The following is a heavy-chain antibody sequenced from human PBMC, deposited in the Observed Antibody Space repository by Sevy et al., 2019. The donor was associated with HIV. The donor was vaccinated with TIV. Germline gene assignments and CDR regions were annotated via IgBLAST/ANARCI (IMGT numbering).Heavy chain of an antibody. D-gene: IGHD3-22*01. Sequence: GGSLRLSCAASGFSFSNYAMSWVRQAPGKGLEWVSAISGSGGSTYYADSVKGRFTISRDNSKNTLYLQMNSLRAEDTAVYYCAKDHRPYYYDSSGYYVDYWGQGTLVTVSS. CDR1: GFSFSNYA. CDR3: AKDHRPYYYDSSGYYVDY. CDR2: ISGSGGST. J-gene: IGHJ4*02. V-gene: IGHV3-23*01.